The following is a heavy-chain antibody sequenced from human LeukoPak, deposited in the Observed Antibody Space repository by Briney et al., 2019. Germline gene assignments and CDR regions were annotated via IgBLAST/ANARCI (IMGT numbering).Heavy chain of an antibody. Sequence: SETLSLTCTVSGGSISSYYWSWIRQPAGKGLEWIGRIYTSGSTNYNPSLKSRVTMSVDTSKNQFSLKLSSVTAADTAVYYCARDGSWELRRCAFDIWGQGTMVTVSS. J-gene: IGHJ3*02. CDR2: IYTSGST. V-gene: IGHV4-4*07. CDR3: ARDGSWELRRCAFDI. CDR1: GGSISSYY. D-gene: IGHD1-26*01.